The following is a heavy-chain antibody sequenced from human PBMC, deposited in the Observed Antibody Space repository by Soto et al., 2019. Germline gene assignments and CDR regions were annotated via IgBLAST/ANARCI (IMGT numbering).Heavy chain of an antibody. Sequence: QVQLVQSGAEVKKPGASVKVSCKASGYTFTSYDINWVRQATGQGLEWMGWMNPNSGNTGYAQKFQGRVTMTRNTSTSTDYMEQSSLRSEGTAVYYCAVIAAAGTLRLQYYYYMDVWGKGTTVTVSS. V-gene: IGHV1-8*01. D-gene: IGHD6-13*01. CDR1: GYTFTSYD. CDR2: MNPNSGNT. J-gene: IGHJ6*03. CDR3: AVIAAAGTLRLQYYYYMDV.